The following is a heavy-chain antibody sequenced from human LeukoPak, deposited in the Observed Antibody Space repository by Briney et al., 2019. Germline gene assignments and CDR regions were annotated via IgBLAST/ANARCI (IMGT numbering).Heavy chain of an antibody. J-gene: IGHJ4*02. CDR3: ARGGGDYGGPCHDY. Sequence: PSETLSLTCTASGGSISSYYWSWIRQPPGKGLEWIGYIYYSGSTNYNPSLKSRVTISVDTSKNQFSLKLSSVTAADTGVYYCARGGGDYGGPCHDYWGQGTLVTVSS. D-gene: IGHD4-17*01. CDR1: GGSISSYY. V-gene: IGHV4-59*01. CDR2: IYYSGST.